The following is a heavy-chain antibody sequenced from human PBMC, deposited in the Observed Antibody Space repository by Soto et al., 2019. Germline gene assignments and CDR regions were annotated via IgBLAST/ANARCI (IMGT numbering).Heavy chain of an antibody. Sequence: QVQLVESGGGLVKPGGSLRLSCAASGFTFSDYYMSWIRQAPGKGLEWVSYISSSGSTIYYADSVKGRFTISRDNAKKSLYLQLNSLRAEDAAVYYCAGIRDCSGGICPYSSNWFDPWGQGTLVTVSS. J-gene: IGHJ5*02. D-gene: IGHD2-15*01. V-gene: IGHV3-11*01. CDR1: GFTFSDYY. CDR2: ISSSGSTI. CDR3: AGIRDCSGGICPYSSNWFDP.